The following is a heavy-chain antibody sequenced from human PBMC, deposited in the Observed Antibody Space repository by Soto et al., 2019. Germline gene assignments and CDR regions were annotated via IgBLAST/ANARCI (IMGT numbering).Heavy chain of an antibody. V-gene: IGHV2-5*02. J-gene: IGHJ4*02. CDR3: AHIRSGSYNGYFDY. CDR2: IYWDDDR. D-gene: IGHD1-26*01. Sequence: QITLKESGPTLVKPTQTLTLTCTFSGFSLTAAAVGVGWIRQPPGKALEWLALIYWDDDRRYSPSLKSRLTITKDTYKNQVVLTMTNMDPVDTGTYYCAHIRSGSYNGYFDYWGQGTLVSAAS. CDR1: GFSLTAAAVG.